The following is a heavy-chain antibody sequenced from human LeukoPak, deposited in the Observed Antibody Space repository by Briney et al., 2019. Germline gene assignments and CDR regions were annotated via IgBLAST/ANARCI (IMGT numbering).Heavy chain of an antibody. CDR2: IYSDETT. CDR3: ARRITTSGLYYFDL. Sequence: TGGSLRLSCAASGFTFSSYAMSWVRQVPGKGLEWVSIIYSDETTAYPDSVKGRFTISRDNSKNMLYLQMNSLRAEDTAVYYCARRITTSGLYYFDLWGQGTLVTVSS. J-gene: IGHJ4*02. CDR1: GFTFSSYA. V-gene: IGHV3-66*04. D-gene: IGHD6-13*01.